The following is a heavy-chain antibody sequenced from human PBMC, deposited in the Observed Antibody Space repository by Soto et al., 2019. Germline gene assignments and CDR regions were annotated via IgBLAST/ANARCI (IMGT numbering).Heavy chain of an antibody. CDR1: GFTFSSYG. Sequence: PGGSLRLSCAASGFTFSSYGMHWVRQAPGKGLEWVAVISYDGSNKYYADSVKGRFTISRDNAKNSLYLQMNSLRAEDTAVYYCAIEKVGPTSIHGFDIWGQGTMVTVSS. J-gene: IGHJ3*02. D-gene: IGHD1-26*01. CDR3: AIEKVGPTSIHGFDI. V-gene: IGHV3-30*03. CDR2: ISYDGSNK.